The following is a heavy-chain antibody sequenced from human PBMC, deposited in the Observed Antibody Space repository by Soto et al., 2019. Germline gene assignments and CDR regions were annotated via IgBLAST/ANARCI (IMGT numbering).Heavy chain of an antibody. CDR3: ARDRPGYYDSSGYYP. V-gene: IGHV1-69*13. Sequence: SVKVSCKASGGTFSSYAISWVRQAPGQGLEWMGGIIPIFGTANYAQKFQGRVTITADESTSTAYMELSSLRSEDTAVYYCARDRPGYYDSSGYYPWGQGTLVTVSS. D-gene: IGHD3-22*01. J-gene: IGHJ5*02. CDR2: IIPIFGTA. CDR1: GGTFSSYA.